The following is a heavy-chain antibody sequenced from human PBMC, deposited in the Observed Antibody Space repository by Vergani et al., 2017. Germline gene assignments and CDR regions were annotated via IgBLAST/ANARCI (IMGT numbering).Heavy chain of an antibody. CDR3: ARGRQTYYYDSSGYYSFLFDY. D-gene: IGHD3-22*01. CDR2: ISSSGSTI. V-gene: IGHV3-48*03. CDR1: GFTFSSYE. J-gene: IGHJ4*02. Sequence: EVQLVESGGGLVQPGGSLRLSCAASGFTFSSYEMNWVRQAPGKGLEWVSYISSSGSTIYYADSVKGRFTISRDNAKNSLYLQMNCLRAEDTAVYYCARGRQTYYYDSSGYYSFLFDYWGQGTLVTVSS.